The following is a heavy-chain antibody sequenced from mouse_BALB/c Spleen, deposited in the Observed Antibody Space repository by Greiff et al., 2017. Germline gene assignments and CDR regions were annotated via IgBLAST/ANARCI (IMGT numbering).Heavy chain of an antibody. CDR3: ARFDYGYDWFAY. Sequence: EVKLQESGPGLVKPSQSLSLTCTVTGYSITSDYAWNWIRQFPGNKLEWMGYISYSGSTSYNPSLKSRISITRDTSKNQFFLQLNSVTTEDTATYYCARFDYGYDWFAYWGQGTLVTVSA. J-gene: IGHJ3*01. CDR1: GYSITSDYA. V-gene: IGHV3-2*02. D-gene: IGHD2-2*01. CDR2: ISYSGST.